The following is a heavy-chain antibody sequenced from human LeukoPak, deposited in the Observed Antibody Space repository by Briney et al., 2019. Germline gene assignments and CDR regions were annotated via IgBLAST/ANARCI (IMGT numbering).Heavy chain of an antibody. Sequence: GGSLRLSCAASGFTFSSYAMHWVRQAPGKGLEWVAVISYDGSNKYYADSVKGRFTISRDNSKNTLYLQMNSLRAEDTAVYYCARVQDSSGWYYFDYWGRGTLVTVSS. J-gene: IGHJ4*02. V-gene: IGHV3-30*04. CDR2: ISYDGSNK. CDR1: GFTFSSYA. D-gene: IGHD6-19*01. CDR3: ARVQDSSGWYYFDY.